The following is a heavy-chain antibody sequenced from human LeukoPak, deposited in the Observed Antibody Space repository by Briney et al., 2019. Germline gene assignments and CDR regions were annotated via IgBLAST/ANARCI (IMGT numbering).Heavy chain of an antibody. CDR3: ARDSTYYYDSGSSGPHYFDS. Sequence: GGSLRLSCAASGFTFSSYAMHWVRQAPGKGPEWVAVISYDGSNKYHADSVRGRFTISRDNPKNTLYLQMNSLRAEDTAVYYCARDSTYYYDSGSSGPHYFDSWGQGTLVTVSS. CDR2: ISYDGSNK. CDR1: GFTFSSYA. D-gene: IGHD3-10*01. J-gene: IGHJ4*02. V-gene: IGHV3-30*01.